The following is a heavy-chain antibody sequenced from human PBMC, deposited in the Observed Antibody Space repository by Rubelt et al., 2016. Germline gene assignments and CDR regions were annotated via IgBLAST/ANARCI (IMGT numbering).Heavy chain of an antibody. Sequence: QLQLQESGPGLVKPSETLSLTCTVSGGSISSSSYYWGWIRQPPGKGLEWIGSIYYSGSTYYNPSSKVRVTISVGTSKNQCSRRLSSVTAADTAVYYCAGEYGDLRHGGMDVWGQGTTVTVSS. D-gene: IGHD4-17*01. V-gene: IGHV4-39*07. J-gene: IGHJ6*02. CDR1: GGSISSSSYY. CDR3: AGEYGDLRHGGMDV. CDR2: IYYSGST.